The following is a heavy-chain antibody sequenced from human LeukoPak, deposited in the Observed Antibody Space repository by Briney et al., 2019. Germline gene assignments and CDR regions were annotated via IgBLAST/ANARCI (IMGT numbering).Heavy chain of an antibody. J-gene: IGHJ4*02. CDR3: TKDVGSGWYTGPVY. CDR1: GFIFDDYG. D-gene: IGHD6-19*01. V-gene: IGHV3-20*04. Sequence: GGSLRLSCAAYGFIFDDYGMSWARQVPGKGLEWVSGINWNGGSTGYADSVKGRFTMSRDNAKNSLYLQMNSLRAEDTALYYCTKDVGSGWYTGPVYWGQGTLVTVSS. CDR2: INWNGGST.